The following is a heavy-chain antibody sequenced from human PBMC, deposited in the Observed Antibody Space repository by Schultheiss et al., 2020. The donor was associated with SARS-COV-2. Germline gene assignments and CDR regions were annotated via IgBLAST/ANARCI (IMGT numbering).Heavy chain of an antibody. Sequence: ASVKVSCKASGYTFTSYAMHWVRQAPGQRLEWMGWINAGNGNTKYSQKFQGRVTITRDTSASTAYMELSSLRSEDTAVYYCGIAAHHYNYYAMDVWGQGTTVTVSS. D-gene: IGHD2-15*01. V-gene: IGHV1-3*01. CDR3: GIAAHHYNYYAMDV. J-gene: IGHJ6*02. CDR1: GYTFTSYA. CDR2: INAGNGNT.